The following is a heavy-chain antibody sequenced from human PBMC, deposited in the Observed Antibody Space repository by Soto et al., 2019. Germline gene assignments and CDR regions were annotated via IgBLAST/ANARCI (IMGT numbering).Heavy chain of an antibody. CDR3: ARRALPQCINGVCYKDGFWAY. CDR1: GGSVSSGGYY. D-gene: IGHD2-8*01. CDR2: IYYSGTT. Sequence: PSETLSLTCTVSGGSVSSGGYYWSWIRQHPGTGLEWIGYIYYSGTTYFNPSLKSRASISLDTSKNEFSLKLTSVTAADTAVYYCARRALPQCINGVCYKDGFWAYWGQGALLTVS. J-gene: IGHJ4*02. V-gene: IGHV4-31*03.